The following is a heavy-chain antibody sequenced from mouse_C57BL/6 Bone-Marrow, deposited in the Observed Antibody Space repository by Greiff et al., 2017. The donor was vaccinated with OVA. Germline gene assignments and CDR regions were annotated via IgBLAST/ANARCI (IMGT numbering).Heavy chain of an antibody. CDR1: GFHIKDDY. Sequence: EVQLVESGAELVRPGASVKLSCTASGFHIKDDYMHWVKQRPEQGLEWIGWIDPENGDTEYASKFQGKATITADTSSNTAYLQLSSLTSEDTAVYYCTTLGLDYYGSSYGFAYWGQGTLVTVSA. V-gene: IGHV14-4*01. CDR3: TTLGLDYYGSSYGFAY. CDR2: IDPENGDT. D-gene: IGHD1-1*01. J-gene: IGHJ3*01.